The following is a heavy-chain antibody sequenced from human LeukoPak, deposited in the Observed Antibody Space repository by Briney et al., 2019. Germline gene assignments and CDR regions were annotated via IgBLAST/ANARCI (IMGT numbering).Heavy chain of an antibody. D-gene: IGHD5-12*01. CDR1: GASFHNYY. Sequence: SETLSLTCAVYGASFHNYYWTWIRQPPGKRLEWLGEIGHSGSTNYNPSLKSRVTISVDTSKNQFSLKLSSVTAADTAVYYCARDSATIAGWFDPWGQGTLVTVSS. J-gene: IGHJ5*02. CDR2: IGHSGST. CDR3: ARDSATIAGWFDP. V-gene: IGHV4-34*01.